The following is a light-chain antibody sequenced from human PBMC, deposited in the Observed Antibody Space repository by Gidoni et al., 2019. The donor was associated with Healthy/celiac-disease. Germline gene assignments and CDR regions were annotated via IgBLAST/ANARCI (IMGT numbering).Light chain of an antibody. V-gene: IGKV1-5*03. Sequence: IQITQSPSTLSASVGDRVTITSRASQGISSWLAWYQQKPGKAPKLLIYKASSLESGVPSRFSGSGSGTEFTLTISSLQPDDFATYYCQQYNSYSRTFGQGTKVEIK. CDR3: QQYNSYSRT. CDR1: QGISSW. J-gene: IGKJ1*01. CDR2: KAS.